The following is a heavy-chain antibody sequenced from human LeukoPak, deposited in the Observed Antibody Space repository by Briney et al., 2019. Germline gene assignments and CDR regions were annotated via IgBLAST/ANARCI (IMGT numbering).Heavy chain of an antibody. CDR1: GGSISSYY. D-gene: IGHD3-3*01. CDR2: IYYSGST. J-gene: IGHJ5*02. Sequence: SETLSLTCTVSGGSISSYYWSWIRQPSGKGLEWIGYIYYSGSTNYNPSLKSRVTISVDTSKNQFSLKLSSVTAADTAVYYCARHTLLWSGFNWFDPWGQGTLVTVSS. V-gene: IGHV4-59*08. CDR3: ARHTLLWSGFNWFDP.